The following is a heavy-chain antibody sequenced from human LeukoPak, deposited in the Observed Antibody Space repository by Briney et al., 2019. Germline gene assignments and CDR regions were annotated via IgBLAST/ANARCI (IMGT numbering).Heavy chain of an antibody. CDR2: IIYSGSAT. J-gene: IGHJ4*02. D-gene: IGHD3-22*01. CDR1: GFTFSRSA. V-gene: IGHV3-23*01. Sequence: GGSLRLSCAASGFTFSRSAMTWVRQGPGTGLEFVASIIYSGSATYYADSVKGRFTISRDNSKNTLYLQMNSLRAEDTALYYCAKDGLYYDGSEHVYYFDSWGQGTLVTVSS. CDR3: AKDGLYYDGSEHVYYFDS.